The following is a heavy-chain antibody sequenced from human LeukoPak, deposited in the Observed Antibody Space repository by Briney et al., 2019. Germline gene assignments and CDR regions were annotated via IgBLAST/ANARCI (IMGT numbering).Heavy chain of an antibody. CDR3: ARGMDIVATQPTTFDY. J-gene: IGHJ4*02. V-gene: IGHV3-21*01. D-gene: IGHD5-12*01. CDR2: ISSSSSYI. Sequence: GGSLRLSCAASGFTVSSNYMSWVRQAPGKGLEWVSSISSSSSYIYYADSVKGRFTISRDNAKNSLYLQMNSLRAEDTAVYYCARGMDIVATQPTTFDYWGQGTLVTVSS. CDR1: GFTVSSNY.